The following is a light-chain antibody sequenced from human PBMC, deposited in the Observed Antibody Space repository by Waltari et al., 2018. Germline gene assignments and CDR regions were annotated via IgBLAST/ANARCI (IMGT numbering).Light chain of an antibody. J-gene: IGLJ3*02. CDR2: DVT. Sequence: RAPKGVIYDVTERPSGVSNRFSGSKSGSTASLTISGLQTEDEAGYYCSSRTNSITWVFGGGTKVTVL. CDR3: SSRTNSITWV. V-gene: IGLV2-14*03.